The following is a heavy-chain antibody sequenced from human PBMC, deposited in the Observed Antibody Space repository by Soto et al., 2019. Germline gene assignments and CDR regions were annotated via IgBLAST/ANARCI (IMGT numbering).Heavy chain of an antibody. CDR1: DDSSSSYK. J-gene: IGHJ6*02. V-gene: IGHV4-59*08. D-gene: IGHD3-10*01. Sequence: QVQLQESGPGLVKPSETLCLTCTVSDDSSSSYKWSWIRQPPGTRLEWIGYIDSNGGTSYNPSLQSRVTISIDTSTKQFSLKLSSVTAADTAVYYCVRQGFGRLHGLVDVWGQGTTVTVSS. CDR3: VRQGFGRLHGLVDV. CDR2: IDSNGGT.